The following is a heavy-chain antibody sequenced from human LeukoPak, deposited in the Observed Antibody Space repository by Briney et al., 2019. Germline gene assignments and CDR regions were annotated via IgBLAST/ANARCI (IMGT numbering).Heavy chain of an antibody. CDR3: AKDNDGDNDY. Sequence: GGSLRLSCAASGFTFSSYAMTWVRQAPGRGLEWVSAISGSGGSTYYADSVKGRFTISRDNSKNTLYLQMNSLRAEDTAVYYCAKDNDGDNDYWGQGTLVTVSS. V-gene: IGHV3-23*01. CDR1: GFTFSSYA. CDR2: ISGSGGST. D-gene: IGHD4-17*01. J-gene: IGHJ4*02.